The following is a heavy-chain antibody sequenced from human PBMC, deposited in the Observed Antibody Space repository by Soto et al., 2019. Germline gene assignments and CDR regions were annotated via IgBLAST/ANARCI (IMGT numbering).Heavy chain of an antibody. J-gene: IGHJ3*02. Sequence: QVQLVQSGAEVKKPGASVKVSCKASGYTFTSFGISWVRQAPGQGLEWMGWISAYNGNTNYAENLQSRVTMTTDTATSTAYMELGSLRSDDTAVYYCARDHRGGTDALDIWGQGTMVTVSS. D-gene: IGHD2-15*01. V-gene: IGHV1-18*01. CDR1: GYTFTSFG. CDR3: ARDHRGGTDALDI. CDR2: ISAYNGNT.